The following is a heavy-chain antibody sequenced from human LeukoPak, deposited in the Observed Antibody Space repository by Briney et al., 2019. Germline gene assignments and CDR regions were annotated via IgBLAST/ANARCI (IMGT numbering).Heavy chain of an antibody. CDR3: ARMMYGNGWNRYYFDY. CDR1: GDSISSYNHY. V-gene: IGHV4-39*01. Sequence: SETLSLTCTVSGDSISSYNHYWGWIRQPPGKGLEWLGSVCYGGSTPDNPSLKSRVTVSVYTSKTQFSLSVTSATAADTAVYYCARMMYGNGWNRYYFDYWGQGALVTVSS. D-gene: IGHD1/OR15-1a*01. CDR2: VCYGGST. J-gene: IGHJ4*02.